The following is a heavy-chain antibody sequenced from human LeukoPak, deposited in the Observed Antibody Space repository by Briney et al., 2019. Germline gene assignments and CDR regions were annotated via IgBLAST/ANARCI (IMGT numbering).Heavy chain of an antibody. V-gene: IGHV4-61*02. CDR1: GGSISSGNSY. D-gene: IGHD3-22*01. J-gene: IGHJ4*02. CDR3: ARENYYDSSGYYH. Sequence: PSETLSLTXNVSGGSISSGNSYWSWIRQPAGKRLEWIGRIYTNGNTNYNPSLKSRVTISLDTSKNQFSLKVTSVTAADTAVYYCARENYYDSSGYYHWGQGTLVTVSS. CDR2: IYTNGNT.